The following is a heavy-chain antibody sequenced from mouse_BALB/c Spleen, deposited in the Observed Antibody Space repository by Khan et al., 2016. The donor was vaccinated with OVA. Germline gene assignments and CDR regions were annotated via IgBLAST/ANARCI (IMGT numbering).Heavy chain of an antibody. CDR1: GYTLTSYW. CDR3: ARLLINFDY. Sequence: VQLQQSGAELVNPGASVNLSCKASGYTLTSYWMQWVKQRPGQGLEWIGEINPSNGRTNYNEKFKSKATLTVDKSSSKAYMQLSSPTSEDSAVYCCARLLINFDYWGQGTTLTVSS. CDR2: INPSNGRT. V-gene: IGHV1S81*02. D-gene: IGHD2-1*01. J-gene: IGHJ2*01.